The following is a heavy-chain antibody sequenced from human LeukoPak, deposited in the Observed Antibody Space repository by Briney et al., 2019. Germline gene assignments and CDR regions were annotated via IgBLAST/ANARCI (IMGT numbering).Heavy chain of an antibody. V-gene: IGHV7-4-1*01. CDR2: INTNTGAP. CDR3: GRGGQQPFY. D-gene: IGHD6-13*01. Sequence: ASAKDSCKHSGYTFTSSTMNWVRPAPGQGLEWMGWINTNTGAPTYAQGFTVCIVFSLNTSDSTAYLQIGSLKAEDSAVNYRGRGGQQPFYWGQGTLVTVSS. J-gene: IGHJ4*02. CDR1: GYTFTSST.